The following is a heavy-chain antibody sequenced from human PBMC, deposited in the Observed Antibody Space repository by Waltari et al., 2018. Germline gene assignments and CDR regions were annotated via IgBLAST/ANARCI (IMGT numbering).Heavy chain of an antibody. J-gene: IGHJ4*02. CDR2: ISSHSSNI. D-gene: IGHD6-19*01. Sequence: QVQLEESGGGLVKPGGSLRLSCAASVFTFSDFPLTWIRQAAGKGLEWVSYISSHSSNIYYADSVKGRFTVSRDNAKNFLYLQMNSLRADDTARYYCARGRFSSGSDYWGQGTQVTVSS. V-gene: IGHV3-11*01. CDR3: ARGRFSSGSDY. CDR1: VFTFSDFP.